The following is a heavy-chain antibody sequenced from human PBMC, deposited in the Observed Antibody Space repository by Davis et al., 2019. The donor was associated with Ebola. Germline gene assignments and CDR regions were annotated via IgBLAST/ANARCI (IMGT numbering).Heavy chain of an antibody. CDR3: ARGGITIFGAEDGFDY. CDR1: GGSFSGYY. V-gene: IGHV4-34*01. Sequence: PSETLSLTCAVYGGSFSGYYWSWIRQPPGKGLEWIGEINHSGSTNYNPSLKSRVTISVDTSKNQFSLKLSSVTAADTAVYYCARGGITIFGAEDGFDYWGQGTLVTVSS. CDR2: INHSGST. J-gene: IGHJ4*02. D-gene: IGHD3-3*01.